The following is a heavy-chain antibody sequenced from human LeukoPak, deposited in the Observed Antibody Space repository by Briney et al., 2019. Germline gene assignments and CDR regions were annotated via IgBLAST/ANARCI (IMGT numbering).Heavy chain of an antibody. J-gene: IGHJ4*02. D-gene: IGHD1-26*01. V-gene: IGHV3-15*01. CDR1: GLTFSNTR. Sequence: KTGGSLRLSCAVAGLTFSNTRMRWVRQPPGKGLEWVGRIKTQSEGAATEYAAPVKGRFTISRDDSENTLYLQMSGLKTEDTAVYYCSTALTWDLSTGDYWGQGTLVTVSS. CDR3: STALTWDLSTGDY. CDR2: IKTQSEGAAT.